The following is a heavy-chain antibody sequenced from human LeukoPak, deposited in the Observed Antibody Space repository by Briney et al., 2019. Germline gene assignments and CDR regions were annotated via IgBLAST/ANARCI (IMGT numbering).Heavy chain of an antibody. CDR2: INQDGSEQ. D-gene: IGHD3-3*01. CDR3: GRNYDFWSGYDSPAAFDV. Sequence: LPGGSLRLSCAASGFSFSSYWMSSVRQAPGKGLELVANINQDGSEQYFVDPVKGRFTISRDNVKNSLFPQMSSLRVEDTAVYYCGRNYDFWSGYDSPAAFDVWGQGTMVTVSS. CDR1: GFSFSSYW. J-gene: IGHJ3*01. V-gene: IGHV3-7*01.